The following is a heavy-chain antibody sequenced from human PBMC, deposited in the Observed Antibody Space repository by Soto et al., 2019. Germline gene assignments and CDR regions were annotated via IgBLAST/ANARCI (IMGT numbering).Heavy chain of an antibody. D-gene: IGHD3-10*01. CDR3: AREARSLCFFEWIPVGSGSNEYGMDV. Sequence: GAAGKVACTASGYNFPGYDMDWAGQATGQGSEWMGWKNHNRSDTNYAKKIQGWVTMTRDKTISIAYMELSRLRSHDPAVYYCAREARSLCFFEWIPVGSGSNEYGMDVWGQGTTVTVSS. CDR2: KNHNRSDT. V-gene: IGHV1-2*04. J-gene: IGHJ6*02. CDR1: GYNFPGYD.